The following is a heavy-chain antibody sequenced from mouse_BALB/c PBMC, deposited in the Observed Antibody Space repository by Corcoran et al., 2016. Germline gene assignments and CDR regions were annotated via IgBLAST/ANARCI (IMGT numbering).Heavy chain of an antibody. J-gene: IGHJ2*01. Sequence: EVQLQQSGPELVKTGSSVKMSCKASGYTFTDYYMMWVKQSHGKSLEWIGDINPNNGGTHSNKQFKGKATLTVDKSSSTAYMQLNSLTSEDSAVYYCARWGYRYAADYWGQGTTLTVSS. CDR3: ARWGYRYAADY. CDR1: GYTFTDYY. CDR2: INPNNGGT. V-gene: IGHV1-26*01. D-gene: IGHD2-14*01.